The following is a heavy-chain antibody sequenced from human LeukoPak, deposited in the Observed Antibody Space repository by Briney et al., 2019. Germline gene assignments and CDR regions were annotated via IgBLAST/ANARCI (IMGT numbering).Heavy chain of an antibody. CDR2: MNPNSGNT. V-gene: IGHV1-8*02. CDR3: ARGFSGSYYGYYYYYMDV. J-gene: IGHJ6*03. CDR1: GYTFTGYY. Sequence: ASVKVSCKASGYTFTGYYMHWVRQAPGQGLEWMGWMNPNSGNTGYAQKFQGRVTMTRNTSINTAYMELSSLRSEDTAVYYCARGFSGSYYGYYYYYMDVWGKGTTVTISS. D-gene: IGHD1-26*01.